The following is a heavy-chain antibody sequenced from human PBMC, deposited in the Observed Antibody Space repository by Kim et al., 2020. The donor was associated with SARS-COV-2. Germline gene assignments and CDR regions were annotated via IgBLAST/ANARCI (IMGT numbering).Heavy chain of an antibody. CDR3: ARGDSGYTILFDAFDI. J-gene: IGHJ3*02. CDR2: ISSSSSYI. V-gene: IGHV3-21*01. D-gene: IGHD5-12*01. CDR1: GFTFSSYS. Sequence: GGSLRLSCAASGFTFSSYSMNWVRQAPGKGLEWVSSISSSSSYIYYADSVKGRFTTSRDNAQNSLYLQINSLKAEDTAVYYCARGDSGYTILFDAFDIWGPGTNVTVSP.